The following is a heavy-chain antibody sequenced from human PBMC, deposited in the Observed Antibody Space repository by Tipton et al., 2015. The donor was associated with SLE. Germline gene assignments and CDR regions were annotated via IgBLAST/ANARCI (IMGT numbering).Heavy chain of an antibody. CDR2: IYHDGST. D-gene: IGHD3-10*01. V-gene: IGHV4-34*01. Sequence: GLVKPSETLSLTCAVYGGSFSGYSWSWIRQPPGKGLEWIGYIYHDGSTNYNPSLKSRVSISIDTSKNHFSLNLSSVTAADTAVYYCARVAGYFDNWGQGTLVTVSS. CDR3: ARVAGYFDN. J-gene: IGHJ4*02. CDR1: GGSFSGYS.